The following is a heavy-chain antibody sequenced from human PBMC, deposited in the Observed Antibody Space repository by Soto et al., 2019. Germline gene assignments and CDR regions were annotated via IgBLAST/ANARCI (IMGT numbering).Heavy chain of an antibody. D-gene: IGHD3-9*01. Sequence: SETLSLTCAVSGGSISSGGYSWSWMRQPPGKGLEWIGYIYHSGSTYYNPSLKSRVTISVDGSKNQFSLKLSSVTAADTAVYYCARDLTYYDILTGYSQGYNWFDPWGQGTLVTVSS. CDR3: ARDLTYYDILTGYSQGYNWFDP. J-gene: IGHJ5*02. CDR2: IYHSGST. CDR1: GGSISSGGYS. V-gene: IGHV4-30-2*01.